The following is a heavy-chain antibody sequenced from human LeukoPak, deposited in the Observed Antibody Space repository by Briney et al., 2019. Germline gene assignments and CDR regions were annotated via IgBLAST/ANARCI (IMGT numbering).Heavy chain of an antibody. CDR3: ARSSSTGSYWADY. J-gene: IGHJ4*02. Sequence: PSETLSLTCTVSGGSISTYYWSWIRQPPGKGLEWMGYIYYTGSTNYNPSLKSRVTISVDTSKNQFSLKLSSVTAADTAVYYCARSSSTGSYWADYWGQGTLVTVSS. D-gene: IGHD1-26*01. CDR2: IYYTGST. CDR1: GGSISTYY. V-gene: IGHV4-59*01.